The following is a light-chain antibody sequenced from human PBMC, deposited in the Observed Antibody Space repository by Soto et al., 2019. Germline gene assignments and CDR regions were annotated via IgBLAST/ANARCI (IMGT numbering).Light chain of an antibody. CDR3: QQYYNFPRT. CDR2: AAS. CDR1: QGVSSY. Sequence: AIRMTQSPSSFSASTGDRVTITCRARQGVSSYLAWYQQKPGKAPKLLIYAASTLQSGVPSRFSGSGSGTDFTLTISCLQSEDFATYYCQQYYNFPRTFGQGTKVEI. V-gene: IGKV1-8*01. J-gene: IGKJ1*01.